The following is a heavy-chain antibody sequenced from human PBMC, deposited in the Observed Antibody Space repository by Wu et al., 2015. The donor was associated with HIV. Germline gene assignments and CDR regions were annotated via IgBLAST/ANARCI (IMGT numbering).Heavy chain of an antibody. D-gene: IGHD4-17*01. J-gene: IGHJ6*02. V-gene: IGHV1-8*01. CDR3: ARVLDYGDYTSPFTTYYYGMDV. CDR1: GYTFTSYD. Sequence: QVQLVQSGAEVKKPGASVKVSCKASGYTFTSYDINWVRQATGQGLEWMGWMNPNSGNTGYAQKFQGRVTMTRNTSISTAYMELSSLRSEDTAVYYCARVLDYGDYTSPFTTYYYGMDVWGQGTTVTVSS. CDR2: MNPNSGNT.